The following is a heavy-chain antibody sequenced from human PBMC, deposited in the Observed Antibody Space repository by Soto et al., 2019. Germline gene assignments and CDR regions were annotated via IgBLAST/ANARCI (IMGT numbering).Heavy chain of an antibody. CDR2: IYYSGST. CDR3: ARGRGSSSPYYYGMDV. Sequence: SETLSLTCTVSGGSVSSDSYYWSWIRQPPGKGLEWIGFIYYSGSTNYNPSLKSRVTISVDTSKNQFSLKLSSVTAADTAVYYCARGRGSSSPYYYGMDVWGQGTTVTVS. J-gene: IGHJ6*02. CDR1: GGSVSSDSYY. D-gene: IGHD6-6*01. V-gene: IGHV4-61*01.